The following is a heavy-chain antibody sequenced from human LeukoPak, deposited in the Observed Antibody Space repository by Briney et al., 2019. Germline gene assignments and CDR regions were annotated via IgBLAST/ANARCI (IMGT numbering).Heavy chain of an antibody. CDR1: GGSISSYY. Sequence: SETLSLTCTVSGGSISSYYWSWIRQPPGKGLEWIGYIYHSGSTYYNPSLKSRVTISVDRSKNQFSLKLSSVTAADTAVYYCASIRYAFDYWGQGTLVTVSS. J-gene: IGHJ4*02. CDR3: ASIRYAFDY. CDR2: IYHSGST. D-gene: IGHD3-16*01. V-gene: IGHV4-59*12.